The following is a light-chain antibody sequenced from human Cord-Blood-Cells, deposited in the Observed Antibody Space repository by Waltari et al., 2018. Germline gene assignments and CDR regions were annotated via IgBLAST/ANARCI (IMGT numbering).Light chain of an antibody. CDR2: DVS. Sequence: QSALTHPASVSGSPGQSITISCTGTSSDVGGYNYVSWYQQHPGKAPNLMIYDVSKRPSGVSNRFSGSKSGNTASLTISGLQAEDEADYYCSSYTSSSTLVFGGGTKLTVL. CDR1: SSDVGGYNY. CDR3: SSYTSSSTLV. J-gene: IGLJ2*01. V-gene: IGLV2-14*01.